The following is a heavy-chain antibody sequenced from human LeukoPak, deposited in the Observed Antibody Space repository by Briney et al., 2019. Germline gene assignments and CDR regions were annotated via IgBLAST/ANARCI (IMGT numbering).Heavy chain of an antibody. CDR1: GFNFDDYA. V-gene: IGHV3-43*02. J-gene: IGHJ4*02. CDR3: AKPQHYGRGDFDY. CDR2: ISGDGGIT. D-gene: IGHD3-10*01. Sequence: GGSLRLSCAASGFNFDDYAMDWVRQAPGRGLEWVSLISGDGGITYYADFVKGLFTISRDNNKNSLYLQMNSLRTEDTALYYCAKPQHYGRGDFDYWGQGTLVTVSS.